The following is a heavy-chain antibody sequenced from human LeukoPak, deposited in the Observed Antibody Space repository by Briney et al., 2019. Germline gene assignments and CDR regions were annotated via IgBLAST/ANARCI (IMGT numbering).Heavy chain of an antibody. V-gene: IGHV4-31*03. CDR3: ATADWESFYFDS. CDR1: GGSVSRGGYY. D-gene: IGHD1-26*01. CDR2: TSYSEGT. Sequence: SETLALTCTVSGGSVSRGGYYWNWIRQHPGKGLEWIGFTSYSEGTYYNPSLMSRITISVDRSQNQFSLKMRDVTAADTAVYFCATADWESFYFDSWGQGALVAVSS. J-gene: IGHJ4*02.